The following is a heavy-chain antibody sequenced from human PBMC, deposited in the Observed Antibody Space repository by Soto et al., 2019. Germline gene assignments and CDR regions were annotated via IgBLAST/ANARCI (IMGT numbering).Heavy chain of an antibody. CDR1: GFTFSSYW. V-gene: IGHV3-7*01. CDR2: IKQDGSEK. D-gene: IGHD2-2*01. J-gene: IGHJ4*02. CDR3: ARACSSTSCFVDY. Sequence: VGSLRLSCAASGFTFSSYWMSWVRQAPGKGLGWVANIKQDGSEKYYVDSVKGRFTISRDNAKNSLYLQMNSLRAEDTAVYYCARACSSTSCFVDYWGQGTLVTVSS.